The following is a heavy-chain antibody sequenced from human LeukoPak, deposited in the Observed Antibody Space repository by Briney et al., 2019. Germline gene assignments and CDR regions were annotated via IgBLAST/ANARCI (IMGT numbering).Heavy chain of an antibody. CDR1: GFTFSNHW. CDR3: AREINKWFDP. J-gene: IGHJ5*02. CDR2: VSPDGSTT. Sequence: PGGSLRLSCTASGFTFSNHWMHWVRQAPGKGLVWVSRVSPDGSTTKNADSVKGRFTISRDNARSTVFLQLNSLRAEDTAVYYCAREINKWFDPWGQGTLVTVSS. V-gene: IGHV3-74*03.